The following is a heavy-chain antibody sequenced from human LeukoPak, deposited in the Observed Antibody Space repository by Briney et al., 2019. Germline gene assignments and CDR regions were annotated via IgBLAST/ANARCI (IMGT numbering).Heavy chain of an antibody. D-gene: IGHD7-27*01. V-gene: IGHV3-11*04. J-gene: IGHJ4*02. CDR2: ISNSGTSI. CDR3: GRGHWGLDY. CDR1: GFTFSDSY. Sequence: GGSLRLSCAASGFTFSDSYMTWIRQAPGKGLEWVSYISNSGTSIYYADSVKGRFTISRDNAKNSLSLQVNSLRAEDTAMYYCGRGHWGLDYWGQGTLVTVSS.